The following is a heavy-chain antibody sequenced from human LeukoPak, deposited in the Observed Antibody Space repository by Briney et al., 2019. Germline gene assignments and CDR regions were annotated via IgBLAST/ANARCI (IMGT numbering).Heavy chain of an antibody. CDR1: GHTLTELS. Sequence: ASVKVSCKVSGHTLTELSMHWVRQAPGKGLEWMGGFDPEDGETIYAQKFQGRVTMTEDTSTDTAYMELSSLRSEDTAVYYCALRTTLSGRNWFDPWGQGTLVTVSS. CDR3: ALRTTLSGRNWFDP. D-gene: IGHD1-1*01. V-gene: IGHV1-24*01. CDR2: FDPEDGET. J-gene: IGHJ5*02.